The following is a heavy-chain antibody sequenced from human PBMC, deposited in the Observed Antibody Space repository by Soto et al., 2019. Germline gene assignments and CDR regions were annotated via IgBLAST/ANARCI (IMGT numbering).Heavy chain of an antibody. CDR2: TNPNSGAT. V-gene: IGHV1-2*02. J-gene: IGHJ4*02. CDR3: ARVRNCTSTSCYFGVDY. CDR1: GYMFTGYY. D-gene: IGHD2-2*01. Sequence: GASVKVSCKASGYMFTGYYMHWVRQAPGQGLEWMAWTNPNSGATKYAQKFQGRVTMTRDTSISTAYMELSRLTSGDTAVYYCARVRNCTSTSCYFGVDYWGQGTLVTVSS.